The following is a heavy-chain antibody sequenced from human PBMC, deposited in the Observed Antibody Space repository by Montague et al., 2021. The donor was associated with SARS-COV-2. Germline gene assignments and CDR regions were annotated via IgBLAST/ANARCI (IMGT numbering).Heavy chain of an antibody. CDR2: MHFTGKT. CDR3: ARDRFDFGAGRQGTIDF. Sequence: SETLSLTCSVSGDSITNHYWSWIRQPAAKELEWIGRMHFTGKTNFSPSFSSRLTMSADTSKNQFSLKLTSVTAADTAIYFCARDRFDFGAGRQGTIDFWGQGTLVTVSS. J-gene: IGHJ4*02. D-gene: IGHD3-10*01. CDR1: GDSITNHY. V-gene: IGHV4-4*07.